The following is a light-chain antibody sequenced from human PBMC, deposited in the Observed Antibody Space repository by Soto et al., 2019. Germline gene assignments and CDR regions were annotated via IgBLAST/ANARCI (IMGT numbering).Light chain of an antibody. V-gene: IGKV3-20*01. CDR3: QHYGSSTWT. CDR1: QSVSSSY. Sequence: EIVLTQSPGTLSLSPGERATLSCRASQSVSSSYLAWYQQKPGQAPGLLIYGASSRATGSPDRFSGSGSGTDFTLTISRLEPEDFAVYYCQHYGSSTWTFGQGTKVEIK. CDR2: GAS. J-gene: IGKJ1*01.